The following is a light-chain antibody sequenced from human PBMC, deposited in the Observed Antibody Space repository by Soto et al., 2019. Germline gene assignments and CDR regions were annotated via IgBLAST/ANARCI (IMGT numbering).Light chain of an antibody. CDR2: SAS. J-gene: IGKJ2*01. CDR3: QQSNYYPYT. V-gene: IGKV1-9*01. CDR1: QGVSDY. Sequence: DIQLTQSPSFLSASVGDRVTITCRASQGVSDYLAWYQQKPGRAPKLLIYSASTLQGRVPSRFSGSGSGTEFTLTISSLQPEDFATYYCQQSNYYPYTFGQGTKLEIK.